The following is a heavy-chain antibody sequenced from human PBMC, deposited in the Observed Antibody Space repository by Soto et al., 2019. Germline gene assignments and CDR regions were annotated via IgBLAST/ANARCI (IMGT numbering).Heavy chain of an antibody. D-gene: IGHD3-3*01. J-gene: IGHJ6*02. CDR2: IYYSGST. V-gene: IGHV4-30-4*01. Sequence: SETLSLTCTVSGGSISSGDYYWSWIRQPPGKGLEWIGYIYYSGSTYYNPSLKSRVTISVDTSKNQFSLKLSSVTAADTAVYYCASTYYDFGSGYSDVWGQGTTVTVSS. CDR1: GGSISSGDYY. CDR3: ASTYYDFGSGYSDV.